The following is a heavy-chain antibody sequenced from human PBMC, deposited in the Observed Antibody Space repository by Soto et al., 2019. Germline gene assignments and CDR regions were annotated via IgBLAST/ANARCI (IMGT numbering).Heavy chain of an antibody. V-gene: IGHV3-73*01. CDR3: TTPTVTKVYYYYGMDV. J-gene: IGHJ6*02. CDR2: IRSKANSYAT. CDR1: GFTFSGSA. D-gene: IGHD4-17*01. Sequence: GESLKISCAASGFTFSGSAMHWVRQASGKGLEWVGRIRSKANSYATAYAASVKGRFTISRDDSKNTAYLQMNSLKTEDTAVYYCTTPTVTKVYYYYGMDVWGQGTTVTVSS.